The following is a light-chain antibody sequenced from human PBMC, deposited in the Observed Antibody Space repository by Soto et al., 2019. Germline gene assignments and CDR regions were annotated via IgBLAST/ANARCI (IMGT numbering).Light chain of an antibody. CDR2: DAS. Sequence: DIQITQSPSSLSASVGDRVTITCRASQAIGNEIGWYQQKPGKAPKRLIYDASSLESGVPSRFSGSGSGTEFTLTISSLQPDDFATYYCQQYNSYSTFGQGTKVDIK. V-gene: IGKV1-17*01. CDR3: QQYNSYST. CDR1: QAIGNE. J-gene: IGKJ1*01.